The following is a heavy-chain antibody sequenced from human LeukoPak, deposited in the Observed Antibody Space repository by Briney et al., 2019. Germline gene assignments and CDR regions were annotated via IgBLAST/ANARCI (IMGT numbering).Heavy chain of an antibody. J-gene: IGHJ2*01. Sequence: SEALSLTCNVSGGSISSSYFWNWIRQAPGKGLEWIGRVYYSGSTNYNPSLQSRVTISVDTSKKQFSLTLSSVTAADTAEYYCARSYYYDGSGYYWYFDLWGRGTLVTVSS. D-gene: IGHD3-22*01. V-gene: IGHV4-59*01. CDR3: ARSYYYDGSGYYWYFDL. CDR2: VYYSGST. CDR1: GGSISSSYF.